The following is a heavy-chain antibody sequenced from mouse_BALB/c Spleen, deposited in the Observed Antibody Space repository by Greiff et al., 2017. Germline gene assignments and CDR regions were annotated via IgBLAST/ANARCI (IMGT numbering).Heavy chain of an antibody. CDR3: ARDYYGSRGYFDY. D-gene: IGHD1-1*01. J-gene: IGHJ2*01. Sequence: VQLQESGPGLVAPSQSLSITCTVSGFSFTGYGVNWVRQPPGKGLEWLGMIWGDGSTDYNSALKSRLSISKDNSKSQVFLKMNSLQTDDTARYYCARDYYGSRGYFDYWGQGTTLTVSA. CDR1: GFSFTGYG. V-gene: IGHV2-6-7*01. CDR2: IWGDGST.